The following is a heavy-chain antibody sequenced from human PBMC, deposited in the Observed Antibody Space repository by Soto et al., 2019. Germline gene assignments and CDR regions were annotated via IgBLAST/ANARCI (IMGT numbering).Heavy chain of an antibody. CDR3: ASESSPSLACHYLLPSNSFDS. J-gene: IGHJ5*01. CDR1: GVTLSDYY. D-gene: IGHD3-9*01. Sequence: GGSLRLCCAASGVTLSDYYMSWIRQAPGKGLEWVSYISSSGSTIYYADAVKGRYTISRDNAKNSLYLQMNSLRAEDTAVDYGASESSPSLACHYLLPSNSFDSSGQGPLVTVSS. CDR2: ISSSGSTI. V-gene: IGHV3-11*01.